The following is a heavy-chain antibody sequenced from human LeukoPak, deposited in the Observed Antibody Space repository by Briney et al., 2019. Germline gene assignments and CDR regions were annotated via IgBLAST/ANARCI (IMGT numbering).Heavy chain of an antibody. CDR2: ISSYSGTI. D-gene: IGHD5-24*01. V-gene: IGHV3-48*02. J-gene: IGHJ4*02. CDR3: AREMGY. Sequence: PGGSLRRSCAASGFTFSSYSMNWVRQAPGKGLEWVSYISSYSGTISYADSVKGRFAISRDNAKNSLYLQMNSLRDEDTAIYYCAREMGYWGQGTLVTVSS. CDR1: GFTFSSYS.